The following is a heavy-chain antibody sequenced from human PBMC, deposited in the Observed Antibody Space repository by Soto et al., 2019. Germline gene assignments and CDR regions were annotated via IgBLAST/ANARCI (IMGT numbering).Heavy chain of an antibody. CDR3: ARERYGSGSPFDS. Sequence: QVQLQESGPGLVKPSGTLSLTCTVSGGSIFSSSWWSWVRQSPGKGLEWIGEIYHSGSKNYDPSLKSRVTITVHKSKNQFSLKLTSVTAADTAMYYCARERYGSGSPFDSWGQGTLVTVSS. CDR2: IYHSGSK. D-gene: IGHD3-10*01. J-gene: IGHJ4*02. V-gene: IGHV4-4*02. CDR1: GGSIFSSSW.